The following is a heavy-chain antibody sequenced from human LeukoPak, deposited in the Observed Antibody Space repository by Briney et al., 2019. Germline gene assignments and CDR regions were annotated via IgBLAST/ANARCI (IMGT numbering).Heavy chain of an antibody. CDR3: ARGSLRYESSYYWFDP. Sequence: GGSLRLSCAASGFTFSSYWMSWVRQAPGKGLEWVANIKQDGSEKYYVDSVKGRFTISRDNAKNSLYLQMNSLRAEDTAVYYCARGSLRYESSYYWFDPWGQGTLVTVSS. D-gene: IGHD4-17*01. CDR2: IKQDGSEK. J-gene: IGHJ5*02. V-gene: IGHV3-7*04. CDR1: GFTFSSYW.